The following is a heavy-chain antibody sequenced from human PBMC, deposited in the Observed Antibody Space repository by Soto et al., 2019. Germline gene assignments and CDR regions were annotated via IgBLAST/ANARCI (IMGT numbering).Heavy chain of an antibody. CDR3: ALKRLAYCGIPNCFSGFFAY. CDR1: GYTFTSYW. J-gene: IGHJ4*02. V-gene: IGHV5-51*01. CDR2: INPADSET. Sequence: GESLKISCKTSGYTFTSYWIGWVRQRHGQGLEWIGIINPADSETRLSPSFQGQVTLSADKSVTTGYLQLNSLKASDTAMYYCALKRLAYCGIPNCFSGFFAYWGQGTPVTVSS. D-gene: IGHD2-21*01.